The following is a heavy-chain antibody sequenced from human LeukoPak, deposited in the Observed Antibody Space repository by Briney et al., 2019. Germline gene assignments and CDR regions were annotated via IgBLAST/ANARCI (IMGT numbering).Heavy chain of an antibody. CDR2: ISGSGANT. D-gene: IGHD3-16*01. Sequence: GGSLKLSCAASGFTFSSYDMSWVRQAPREGLEWVSAISGSGANTYDADSVKGRFTISRDNSKNTLYLQMNSLRAEDTAVYYCAKDSNRGVWGSYRSYDYWGQGTLVTVSS. CDR1: GFTFSSYD. J-gene: IGHJ4*02. CDR3: AKDSNRGVWGSYRSYDY. V-gene: IGHV3-23*01.